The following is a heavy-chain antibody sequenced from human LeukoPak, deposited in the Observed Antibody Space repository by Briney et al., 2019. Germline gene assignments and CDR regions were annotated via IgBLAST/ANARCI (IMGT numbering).Heavy chain of an antibody. CDR1: GGSFSGYY. CDR2: INHSGST. V-gene: IGHV4-34*01. CDR3: ARSRGYSYGTTFLDY. J-gene: IGHJ4*02. Sequence: SETLSLTCAVYGGSFSGYYWSWIRQPPGKGLEWIGEINHSGSTNYNPSLKSRVTISVDTSKNQFSLKLSSVTAADTAVYYCARSRGYSYGTTFLDYWGQGTLVTVSS. D-gene: IGHD5-18*01.